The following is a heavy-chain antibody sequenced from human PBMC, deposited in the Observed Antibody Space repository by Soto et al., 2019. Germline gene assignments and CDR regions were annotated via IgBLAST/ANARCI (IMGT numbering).Heavy chain of an antibody. CDR3: ARGRIVASIHDAFEI. CDR2: ISAYNGNR. Sequence: QGPFLQSGDEVKTPGASVRVSCRASGYPFTSYGISWVRQAPGQGLEWVAWISAYNGNRDTAQKFQGRVTMTLDTSTDTAHMELRDLTSADTAVYYCARGRIVASIHDAFEIWGQGTKVTVSS. CDR1: GYPFTSYG. J-gene: IGHJ3*02. V-gene: IGHV1-18*01. D-gene: IGHD5-12*01.